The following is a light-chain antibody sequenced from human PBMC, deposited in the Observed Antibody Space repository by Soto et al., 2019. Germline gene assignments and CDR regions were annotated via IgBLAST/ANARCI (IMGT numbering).Light chain of an antibody. J-gene: IGLJ3*02. V-gene: IGLV2-14*01. Sequence: QSALTQPASVSGSPGQSITISCTGTSSDVGGYNYVSWYQQHPGKAPKLMIYEVSNRPSGVSNRFSGSKSGNTASLTVFGLQAEDEADYYCSSYTSGSTWVFGGGTKLTVL. CDR3: SSYTSGSTWV. CDR2: EVS. CDR1: SSDVGGYNY.